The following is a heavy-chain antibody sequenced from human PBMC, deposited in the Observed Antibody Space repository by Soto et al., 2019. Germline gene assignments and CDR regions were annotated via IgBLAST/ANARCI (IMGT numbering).Heavy chain of an antibody. V-gene: IGHV3-64D*06. CDR3: VQIDMSYGDYETFDY. Sequence: GGSLRLSCSASGFTFSSYAMHWVRQAPGKGLEYVSAISSKGGSTYYADSVKGRFTISRDNSKNTLYLQMSSLRAEDTAAYYCVQIDMSYGDYETFDYSGQGTLVTPS. J-gene: IGHJ4*02. CDR1: GFTFSSYA. CDR2: ISSKGGST. D-gene: IGHD4-17*01.